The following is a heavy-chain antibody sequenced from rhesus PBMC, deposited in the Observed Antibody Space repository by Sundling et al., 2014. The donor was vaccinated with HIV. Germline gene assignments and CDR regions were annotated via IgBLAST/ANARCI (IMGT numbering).Heavy chain of an antibody. CDR1: GGSLSSND. D-gene: IGHD2-15*01. CDR3: ARAAIGVVELTAPLRSFDY. Sequence: QVQLQESGPGVVKPSETLSLTCAVSGGSLSSNDWTWIRQPPGKGLECIGSICDSSGTTYYNPSLKSRVTLSVDKYKNQVSLKLSSVTAADTAVYYCARAAIGVVELTAPLRSFDYWGQGVLVTVSS. V-gene: IGHV4-165*02. J-gene: IGHJ4*01. CDR2: ICDSSGTT.